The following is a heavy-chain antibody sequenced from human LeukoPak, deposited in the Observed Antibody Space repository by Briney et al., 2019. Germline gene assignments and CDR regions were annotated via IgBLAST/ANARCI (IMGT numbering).Heavy chain of an antibody. Sequence: GGSLRLSCAASGFSFSRYWMNWVRQAPGKGLEWVANIKADGSGKYYVDSVKGRFTISRDNAKNSLYLQMISLRAEDTAVYYCARGLSVAVPGVFDYWGQGTLVTVSS. V-gene: IGHV3-7*01. CDR1: GFSFSRYW. D-gene: IGHD6-19*01. CDR3: ARGLSVAVPGVFDY. J-gene: IGHJ4*02. CDR2: IKADGSGK.